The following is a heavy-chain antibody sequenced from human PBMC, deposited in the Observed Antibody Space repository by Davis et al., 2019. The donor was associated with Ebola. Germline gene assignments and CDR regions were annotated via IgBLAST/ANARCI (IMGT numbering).Heavy chain of an antibody. CDR1: GGSFSGYY. D-gene: IGHD6-25*01. V-gene: IGHV4-59*08. J-gene: IGHJ4*02. CDR2: MYYTGST. Sequence: SETLSLTCAVYGGSFSGYYWSWIRQPPGKGLEWIGYMYYTGSTNYNPSLKSRVTMSVDTSKKQFSLKLNSVAAADTAVYYCARKRREVDENFDYWGQGTLVTVSS. CDR3: ARKRREVDENFDY.